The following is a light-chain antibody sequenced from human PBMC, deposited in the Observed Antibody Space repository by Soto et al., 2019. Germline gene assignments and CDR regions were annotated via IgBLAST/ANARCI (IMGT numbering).Light chain of an antibody. CDR1: QSVSSGY. J-gene: IGKJ1*01. Sequence: EIVLTQSPGTLSLSAGERATLSCRASQSVSSGYLAWYQQKPGQAPTVLIYGASNRATGIPDRFSGSGSGTDFTLTISRLEPEDFAVYYCQQYETSPTFGQGTKVDIK. CDR2: GAS. V-gene: IGKV3-20*01. CDR3: QQYETSPT.